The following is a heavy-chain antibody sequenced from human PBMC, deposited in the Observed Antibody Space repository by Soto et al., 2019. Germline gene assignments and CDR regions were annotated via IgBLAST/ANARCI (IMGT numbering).Heavy chain of an antibody. D-gene: IGHD3-10*01. J-gene: IGHJ6*02. CDR3: ARRSMVRGVITPYYYYGMDV. Sequence: SVKVSCKASGGTFSSYAISWVRQAPGQGLEWMGGIIPIFGTANYAQKFQGRVTITADESTSTAYMELSSLRSEDTAVYYCARRSMVRGVITPYYYYGMDVWGQGTTVTVSS. CDR1: GGTFSSYA. CDR2: IIPIFGTA. V-gene: IGHV1-69*13.